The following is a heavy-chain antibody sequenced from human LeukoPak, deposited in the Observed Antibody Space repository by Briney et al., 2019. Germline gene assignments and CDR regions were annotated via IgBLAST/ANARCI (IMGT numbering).Heavy chain of an antibody. J-gene: IGHJ4*02. D-gene: IGHD3-22*01. CDR1: GYTFTGYY. Sequence: GASVKVSCKASGYTFTGYYMHWVRQAPGQRLEWMGSIKPSGGSTSYAQKFQGRVTMTRDMSTSTVYMELSSLRSEDTAVYYCARAKAGYYYDSSGYYANFDYWGQGTLVTVSS. CDR3: ARAKAGYYYDSSGYYANFDY. CDR2: IKPSGGST. V-gene: IGHV1-46*01.